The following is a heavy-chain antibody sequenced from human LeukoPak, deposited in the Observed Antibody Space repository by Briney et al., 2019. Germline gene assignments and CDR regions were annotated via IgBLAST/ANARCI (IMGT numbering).Heavy chain of an antibody. J-gene: IGHJ4*02. CDR1: GLPIADFA. CDR3: AKESGKFDY. V-gene: IGHV3-43*02. Sequence: GGSLRLSCVASGLPIADFAMHWVRQAPGKGLEWVSLIGGDGVSTFYADSVKGRFSISRDNSKNSLYLEMNSLRTEDAAMYYCAKESGKFDYWGQGTLVAVSS. CDR2: IGGDGVST.